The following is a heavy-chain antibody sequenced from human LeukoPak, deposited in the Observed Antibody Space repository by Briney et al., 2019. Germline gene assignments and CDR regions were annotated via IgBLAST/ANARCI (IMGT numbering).Heavy chain of an antibody. CDR3: TTGDDYDFNY. CDR1: GFTFSNAW. D-gene: IGHD3-3*01. CDR2: IKSKTDGGTT. V-gene: IGHV3-15*01. Sequence: PGGSLRLSCAASGFTFSNAWMSWVRQAPGKGLEWVGRIKSKTDGGTTDCAAPVKGRFTISRHDSKTTLYLQMNSLKTEDTAVYYCTTGDDYDFNYWGQGTLVSVSS. J-gene: IGHJ4*02.